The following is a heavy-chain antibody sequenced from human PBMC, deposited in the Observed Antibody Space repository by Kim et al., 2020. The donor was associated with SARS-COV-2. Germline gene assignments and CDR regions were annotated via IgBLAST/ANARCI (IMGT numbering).Heavy chain of an antibody. D-gene: IGHD7-27*01. J-gene: IGHJ6*02. CDR3: AREYWGGPFMVYYYYGMDV. Sequence: SRVTMSVDTSKNQFSLKLSSVTAADTAVYYCAREYWGGPFMVYYYYGMDVWGQGTTVTVSS. V-gene: IGHV4-4*06.